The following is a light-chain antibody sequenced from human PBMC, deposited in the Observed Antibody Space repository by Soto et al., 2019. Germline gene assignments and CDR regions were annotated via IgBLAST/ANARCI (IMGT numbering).Light chain of an antibody. CDR3: QQYGGSPRT. J-gene: IGKJ1*01. CDR1: QSVSSSY. CDR2: GAS. Sequence: IVLTQSPGTLFLSPGERATLSCSASQSVSSSYLAWYQQKPGQAPRLLIYGASSRATGIPDMFSGSGSGTDFTLTISRLEPEDFSVYYCQQYGGSPRTFWQGTKLEIK. V-gene: IGKV3-20*01.